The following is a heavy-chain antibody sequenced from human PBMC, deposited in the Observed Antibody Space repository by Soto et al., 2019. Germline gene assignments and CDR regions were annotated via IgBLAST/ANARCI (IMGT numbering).Heavy chain of an antibody. D-gene: IGHD1-26*01. CDR3: ARHGGSYSFDY. Sequence: QVQLQESGPGLVKPSETLSLTCTVTGGSTSSYYWSWLRQPPGKGLEWIGYNSYIGSTDYNPSLNSRVTISVDTSKNQFSLKLSSATAADTAVYYCARHGGSYSFDYWGQGTLVTVSS. CDR2: NSYIGST. J-gene: IGHJ4*02. CDR1: GGSTSSYY. V-gene: IGHV4-59*08.